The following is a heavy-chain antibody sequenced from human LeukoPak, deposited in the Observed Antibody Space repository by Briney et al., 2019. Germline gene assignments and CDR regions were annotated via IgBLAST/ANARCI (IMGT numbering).Heavy chain of an antibody. D-gene: IGHD3-10*01. V-gene: IGHV1-2*06. CDR3: AREGRGWFGELSPSYYYSSMDV. CDR1: GYTFTGYY. CDR2: INPNSGGT. J-gene: IGHJ6*03. Sequence: GASVKVSCKASGYTFTGYYMHWVRQAPGQGLEWMGRINPNSGGTNYAQKFQGRVTMTRDTSISTAYMELSRLRSDDTAVYYCAREGRGWFGELSPSYYYSSMDVWGKGTPVTVS.